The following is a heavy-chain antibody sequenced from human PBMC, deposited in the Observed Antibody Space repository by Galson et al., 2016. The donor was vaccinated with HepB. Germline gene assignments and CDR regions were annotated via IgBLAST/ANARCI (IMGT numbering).Heavy chain of an antibody. CDR3: ARTTVPGYYYGMDV. CDR2: INAGNGKT. D-gene: IGHD1-14*01. J-gene: IGHJ6*02. Sequence: SVKVSCKASGYTFAGYGMHWVRQAPGQTLEWMGWINAGNGKTKYSQKFQGRVTITRDTSASTAYMELSSLRSEDTAVYSCARTTVPGYYYGMDVWGQGTTVTVSS. CDR1: GYTFAGYG. V-gene: IGHV1-3*01.